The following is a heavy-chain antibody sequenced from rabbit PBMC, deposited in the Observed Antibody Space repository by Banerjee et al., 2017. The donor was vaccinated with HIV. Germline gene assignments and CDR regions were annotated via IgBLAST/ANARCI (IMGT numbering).Heavy chain of an antibody. J-gene: IGHJ4*01. D-gene: IGHD1-1*01. V-gene: IGHV1S45*01. CDR2: IYAGSTGTT. CDR3: ARANAGSGGYGYGVYFNL. Sequence: QEQLEESGGDLVKPGASLTLTCTASGFSLNSYHYMCWVRQAPGKGLEWIGCIYAGSTGTTYYANWAKGRFTISKTSSTTVTLQMTSLTAADTATYFCARANAGSGGYGYGVYFNLWGQGTLVTVS. CDR1: GFSLNSYHY.